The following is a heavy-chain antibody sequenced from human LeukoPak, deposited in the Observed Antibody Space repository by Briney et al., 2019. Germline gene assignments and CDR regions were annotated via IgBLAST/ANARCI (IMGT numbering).Heavy chain of an antibody. J-gene: IGHJ4*02. D-gene: IGHD5-18*01. V-gene: IGHV1-2*02. CDR1: GYTFSGFY. Sequence: ASVKVSCKASGYTFSGFYINWVRQAPGQGLEWMGWINPKNGDTHYAQDFLGRVTMTRDTSISTAYMELSRLTSDDTAVYYCARDGRLRNGYHNFYIWGQGTLVTVSS. CDR3: ARDGRLRNGYHNFYI. CDR2: INPKNGDT.